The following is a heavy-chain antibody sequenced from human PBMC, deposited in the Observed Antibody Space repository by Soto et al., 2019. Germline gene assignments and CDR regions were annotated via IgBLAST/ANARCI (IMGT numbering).Heavy chain of an antibody. CDR1: GGTFSSYA. J-gene: IGHJ4*02. Sequence: ASVKVSCKASGGTFSSYAISWVRQAPGQGLEWMGGIIPIFGTANYAQKFQGRVTITADASTSTAYMELRSLRSDDTAVYYCARPRLLGPRDFDYWGPGTLVTVSS. V-gene: IGHV1-69*13. CDR3: ARPRLLGPRDFDY. CDR2: IIPIFGTA.